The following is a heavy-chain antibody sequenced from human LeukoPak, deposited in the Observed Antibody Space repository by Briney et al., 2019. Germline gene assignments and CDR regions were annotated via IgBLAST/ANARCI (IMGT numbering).Heavy chain of an antibody. CDR2: INHSGST. CDR3: ARGRGSGWHFPLSH. CDR1: GGSFSGYY. Sequence: SESLSLTCAVYGGSFSGYYWSWIRQPPGKGLEWIGEINHSGSTNYNPSLKSRVTISVDTSKNQFSLKLSSVTAADTAVYYCARGRGSGWHFPLSHWGQGTLVTVSS. J-gene: IGHJ4*02. V-gene: IGHV4-34*01. D-gene: IGHD6-19*01.